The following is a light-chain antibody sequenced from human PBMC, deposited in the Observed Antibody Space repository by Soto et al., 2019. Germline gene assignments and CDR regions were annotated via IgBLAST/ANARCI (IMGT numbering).Light chain of an antibody. CDR2: EVS. CDR3: GSYKGGSTYV. V-gene: IGLV2-14*01. CDR1: XNXVXGXYY. Sequence: QSALTQPASXSGXPGXXXTXSXXXXXNXVXGXYYXSWYXXHPGRAPKVXIYEVSNRPSGISNRFSGSRSGNTAYLTIXXLXAEDEADYYCGSYKGGSTYVFGXGTKVTVL. J-gene: IGLJ1*01.